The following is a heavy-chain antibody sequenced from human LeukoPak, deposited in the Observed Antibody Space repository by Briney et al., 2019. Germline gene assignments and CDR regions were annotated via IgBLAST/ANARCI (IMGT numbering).Heavy chain of an antibody. V-gene: IGHV6-1*01. D-gene: IGHD6-19*01. CDR1: GDSVSSNSAA. CDR2: TYYRSKWYN. Sequence: SQTLSLTCAISGDSVSSNSAAWNWIRHSPSRGLEWLGRTYYRSKWYNDYAVSMKSRITINPDTSKDQFSLQLNSVTPKDTAVYYCARDAGSGWSSFDYWGQGTLVTVSS. CDR3: ARDAGSGWSSFDY. J-gene: IGHJ4*02.